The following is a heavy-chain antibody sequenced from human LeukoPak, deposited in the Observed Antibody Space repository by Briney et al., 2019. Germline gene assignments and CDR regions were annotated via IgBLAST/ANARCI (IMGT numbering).Heavy chain of an antibody. V-gene: IGHV1-2*02. CDR2: INPNSGGT. CDR1: GYTFTGYY. Sequence: ASVKVSRKASGYTFTGYYMHWVRQAPGQGLEWMGWINPNSGGTNYAQKFQGRVTMTRDTSISTAYMELSRLRSDDTAVYYCARNRIDLVWFDPWGQGTRVTVSS. CDR3: ARNRIDLVWFDP. D-gene: IGHD2-15*01. J-gene: IGHJ5*02.